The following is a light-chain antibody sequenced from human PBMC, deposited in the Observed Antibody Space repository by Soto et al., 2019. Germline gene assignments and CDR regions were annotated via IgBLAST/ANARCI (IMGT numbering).Light chain of an antibody. CDR3: QQRSNWPLT. V-gene: IGKV3-11*01. J-gene: IGKJ4*01. CDR1: QSVSSY. CDR2: DVS. Sequence: EIVLTQSPATLSLSPGERATLSCRASQSVSSYLAWYQQKPGQAPRLLIYDVSNRADGIPARFSGSGSGTDFTLTISSLETEDFAVYHCQQRSNWPLTFGGGTKVDIK.